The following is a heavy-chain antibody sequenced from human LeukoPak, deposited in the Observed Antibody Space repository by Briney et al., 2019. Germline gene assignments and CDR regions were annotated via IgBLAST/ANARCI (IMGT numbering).Heavy chain of an antibody. D-gene: IGHD4-17*01. CDR3: ARDLVTVTKGFDI. CDR2: ISYIGST. Sequence: SETLSLTCAVSADSFSSHYWTWIRQPPGKGLEWIGYISYIGSTNYNPSLKSRVTTSIDTSKNQFSLKLTSVAAADTAVYYCARDLVTVTKGFDIWGQGTMVSVSS. V-gene: IGHV4-59*11. CDR1: ADSFSSHY. J-gene: IGHJ3*02.